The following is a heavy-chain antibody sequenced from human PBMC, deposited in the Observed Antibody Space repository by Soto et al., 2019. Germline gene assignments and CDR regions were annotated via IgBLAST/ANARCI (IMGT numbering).Heavy chain of an antibody. CDR3: ARHGYNYRGGYFEY. D-gene: IGHD5-18*01. Sequence: GGSLRLSCAASGFTFSSYSMNWVRQAPGKGLEWVSYISSSSSTIYYADSVKGRFTISRDNAKNSLYLQMNSLRAEDTAVYYCARHGYNYRGGYFEYWGQGTLVTVAS. CDR1: GFTFSSYS. CDR2: ISSSSSTI. J-gene: IGHJ4*02. V-gene: IGHV3-48*01.